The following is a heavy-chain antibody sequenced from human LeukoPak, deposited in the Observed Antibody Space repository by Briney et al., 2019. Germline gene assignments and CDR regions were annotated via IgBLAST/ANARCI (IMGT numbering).Heavy chain of an antibody. J-gene: IGHJ4*02. Sequence: GGSLRLSCAASGFTFNPYSMNWIRQAPGKGLEWVSYISSSSNNIDYADSVKGRFTISRDDAKNSLYLQMNSLRAEDTAVYYCARDGDGHFDYWGQGTLVTVSS. CDR3: ARDGDGHFDY. D-gene: IGHD4-17*01. CDR1: GFTFNPYS. CDR2: ISSSSNNI. V-gene: IGHV3-48*04.